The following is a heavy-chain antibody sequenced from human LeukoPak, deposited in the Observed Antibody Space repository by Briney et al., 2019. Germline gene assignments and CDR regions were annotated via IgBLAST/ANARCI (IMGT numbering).Heavy chain of an antibody. J-gene: IGHJ4*02. CDR3: ARGQPGVAAAGNLDY. CDR2: IWSDGNNK. Sequence: GGSLRLSCAASGFTFSSYAMHWVRQAPGKGLEWVAIIWSDGNNKYYADSVEGRFTISRDTSKNTLFLQMNSLRAEDMAVYYCARGQPGVAAAGNLDYWGQGTLVTVSS. CDR1: GFTFSSYA. D-gene: IGHD6-13*01. V-gene: IGHV3-33*01.